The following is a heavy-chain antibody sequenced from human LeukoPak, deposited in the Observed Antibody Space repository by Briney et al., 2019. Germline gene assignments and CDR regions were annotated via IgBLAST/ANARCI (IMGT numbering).Heavy chain of an antibody. CDR2: VNSNGGNT. J-gene: IGHJ4*02. CDR3: ARVILTGYYYGS. D-gene: IGHD3-9*01. CDR1: GFTFSTYA. Sequence: GGSLRLSCAASGFTFSTYALHWVRQAPGKGLEFVSGVNSNGGNTYYANSVKGRFTISRDSSKNTLYLQMGSLRPEDMAVYHCARVILTGYYYGSWGQGTLVTVSS. V-gene: IGHV3-64*01.